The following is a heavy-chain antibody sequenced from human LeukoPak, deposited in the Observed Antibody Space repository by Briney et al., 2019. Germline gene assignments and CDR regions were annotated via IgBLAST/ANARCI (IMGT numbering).Heavy chain of an antibody. J-gene: IGHJ4*02. Sequence: GGSVRLSCAASGFTFSSYCMHWVRQAPGKGLVWVSRINSDGSSTSYAYSVKGRFTISRDNAKNTLYLQMNSLRAEDTAVYYCARAYYDFWSGYYGEPYYFDYWGQGTLVTVSS. CDR2: INSDGSST. CDR3: ARAYYDFWSGYYGEPYYFDY. V-gene: IGHV3-74*01. CDR1: GFTFSSYC. D-gene: IGHD3-3*01.